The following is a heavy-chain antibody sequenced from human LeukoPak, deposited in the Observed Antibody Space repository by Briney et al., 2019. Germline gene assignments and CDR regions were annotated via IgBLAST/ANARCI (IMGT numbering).Heavy chain of an antibody. CDR1: GGTFSSYA. J-gene: IGHJ4*02. Sequence: PGSSVKVSCKASGGTFSSYAISWVRQAPGQGLEWMGGIIPIFGTANYAQKFQGRVTMTTDTSTSTASMELRSLRSDDTAVYYCARDPSAGHYYDSRGYVDYWGQGTLVTVSS. D-gene: IGHD3-22*01. CDR3: ARDPSAGHYYDSRGYVDY. CDR2: IIPIFGTA. V-gene: IGHV1-69*05.